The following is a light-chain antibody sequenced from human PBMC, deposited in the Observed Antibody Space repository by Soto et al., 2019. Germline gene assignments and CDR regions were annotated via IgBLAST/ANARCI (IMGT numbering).Light chain of an antibody. Sequence: EIVVTQSPATLSGSPGERVTLSCRASQFVSSRLAWYQQRPGQVPRLLIYDTSSRPTGIPDRFSGSGSGTDFTLTISRLEPEDFAVYYCQQYGSSPWTFGQGTKVEIK. CDR1: QFVSSR. J-gene: IGKJ1*01. CDR2: DTS. V-gene: IGKV3-20*01. CDR3: QQYGSSPWT.